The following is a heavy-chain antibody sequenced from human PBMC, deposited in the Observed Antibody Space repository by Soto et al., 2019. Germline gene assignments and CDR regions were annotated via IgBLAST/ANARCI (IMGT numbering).Heavy chain of an antibody. CDR3: ARVPDCSSTSCYSYYFDY. CDR1: GGTFSSYT. D-gene: IGHD2-2*01. V-gene: IGHV1-69*02. J-gene: IGHJ4*02. Sequence: SVKVSCKASGGTFSSYTISWVRQAPGQGLEWMGRIIPILGIANYAQKFQGRVTITADKSTSTAYMELSSLRSEDTAVYYCARVPDCSSTSCYSYYFDYWGRG. CDR2: IIPILGIA.